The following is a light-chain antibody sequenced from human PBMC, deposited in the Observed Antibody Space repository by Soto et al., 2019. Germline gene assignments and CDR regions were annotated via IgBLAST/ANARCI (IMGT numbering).Light chain of an antibody. Sequence: QSALTQPASVSGSPGQSITISCTGTSSDVGAYNYVSWHQQHPGKAPKLMIYEVSNRPSGVSSRFSGSKSGNTASLTISGLQAEDEADYYCHSYTSSSTLLFGGGTQLTVL. CDR2: EVS. CDR1: SSDVGAYNY. CDR3: HSYTSSSTLL. V-gene: IGLV2-14*01. J-gene: IGLJ2*01.